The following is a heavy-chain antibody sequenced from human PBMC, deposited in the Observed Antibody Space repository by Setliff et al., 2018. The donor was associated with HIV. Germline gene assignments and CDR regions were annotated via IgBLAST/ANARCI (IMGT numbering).Heavy chain of an antibody. J-gene: IGHJ4*02. V-gene: IGHV4-4*09. CDR1: GGSINNFY. Sequence: SETLSLTCTVSGGSINNFYCNWIRQPPGKGPEWIGYIHSSGSTIYNPSLKSRITISLDTSKEQFSLELSSATAADTAVYYCATLDHSGGNFLAYWGQGSLVTVSS. CDR3: ATLDHSGGNFLAY. D-gene: IGHD2-21*02. CDR2: IHSSGST.